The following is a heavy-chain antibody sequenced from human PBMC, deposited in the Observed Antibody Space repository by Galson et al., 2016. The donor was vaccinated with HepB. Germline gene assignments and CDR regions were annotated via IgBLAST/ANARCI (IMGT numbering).Heavy chain of an antibody. CDR2: TRNRRNSFIT. CDR3: ARWVSGAADY. D-gene: IGHD5/OR15-5a*01. J-gene: IGHJ4*02. CDR1: GFTFRSYG. Sequence: SLRLSCAASGFTFRSYGMNWVRQAPGKGLEWVGRTRNRRNSFITEYAASVRGRFTISRDDSKNSVYLQMNSLKTEDTAVYYCARWVSGAADYWGQGALVTVSS. V-gene: IGHV3-72*01.